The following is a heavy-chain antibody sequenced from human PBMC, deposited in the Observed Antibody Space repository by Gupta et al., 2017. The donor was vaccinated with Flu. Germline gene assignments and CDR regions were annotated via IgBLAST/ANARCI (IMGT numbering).Heavy chain of an antibody. CDR1: GFTFSSYA. V-gene: IGHV3-23*01. J-gene: IGHJ4*02. CDR2: ISGSGGRT. D-gene: IGHD3-22*01. Sequence: EVQLLESGGGLVQPGGSLRLSCAASGFTFSSYAMSWVRQAPGKGVEWVSAISGSGGRTYYEDAGKGRFTISRDNSKNTLYLQMNSLRDEDTAVYYCVRGYYDSSGYYFDDWGQGTLVTVSS. CDR3: VRGYYDSSGYYFDD.